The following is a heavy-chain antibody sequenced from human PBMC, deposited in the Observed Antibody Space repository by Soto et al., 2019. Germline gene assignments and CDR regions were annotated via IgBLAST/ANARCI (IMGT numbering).Heavy chain of an antibody. J-gene: IGHJ4*02. CDR2: ISLSGST. CDR1: GGSMNNYF. D-gene: IGHD2-15*01. V-gene: IGHV4-4*07. Sequence: QVQLQESGPGLVKPSETLSLTCTVSGGSMNNYFWSWIRQPAGKGLEWFVRISLSGSTNYNPSLKSRVTLSVDVSKNQFSLMLTSVTAADTALYYCARGMTTLGAPAWYYFDSWGQGTIVTVSS. CDR3: ARGMTTLGAPAWYYFDS.